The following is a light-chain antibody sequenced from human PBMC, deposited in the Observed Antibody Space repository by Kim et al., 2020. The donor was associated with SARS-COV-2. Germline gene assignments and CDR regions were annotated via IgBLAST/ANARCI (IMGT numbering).Light chain of an antibody. Sequence: GQSITIPCTGTNSDVVGYNFVSWYQQHPGKVPKLILYDVINRPSGISPRFSGSKSGNTASLTISGLQADDEADYYCSSYTSSNTLVFGTGTKVTVL. CDR2: DVI. J-gene: IGLJ1*01. V-gene: IGLV2-14*04. CDR1: NSDVVGYNF. CDR3: SSYTSSNTLV.